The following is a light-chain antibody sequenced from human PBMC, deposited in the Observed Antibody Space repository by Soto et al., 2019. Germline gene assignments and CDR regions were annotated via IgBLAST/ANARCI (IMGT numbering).Light chain of an antibody. CDR3: MQATQLPLT. CDR2: KTS. J-gene: IGKJ4*01. V-gene: IGKV2-24*01. Sequence: DIVMTQTPLSSPVTLGQPASISCRSSQSLVDSDGNTYLSWLQQRPGQPPRLLIYKTSNRFSGVPDRFSGSGAGTDFTLKISRVEAEDVGDYYCMQATQLPLTFGGGTKVEIK. CDR1: QSLVDSDGNTY.